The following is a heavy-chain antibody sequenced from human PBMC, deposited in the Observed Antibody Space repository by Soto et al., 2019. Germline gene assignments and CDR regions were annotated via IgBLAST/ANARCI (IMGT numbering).Heavy chain of an antibody. CDR1: GGSFSGYY. Sequence: SETLSLTCAVYGGSFSGYYWSWIRQPPGKGLEWIGEINDSGSTNYNPSLKRRVTISVDTSKNQFSLKLSSVTAADTAVYYCAVGYQLIFFYFWGQGTLVTVSS. CDR2: INDSGST. D-gene: IGHD2-2*01. V-gene: IGHV4-34*01. CDR3: AVGYQLIFFYF. J-gene: IGHJ4*02.